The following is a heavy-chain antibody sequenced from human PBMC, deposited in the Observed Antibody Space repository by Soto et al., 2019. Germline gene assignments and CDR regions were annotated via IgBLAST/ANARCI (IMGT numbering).Heavy chain of an antibody. V-gene: IGHV3-13*01. CDR3: ARGVGGLRYFDPRPFDY. CDR1: GFTFSSYD. J-gene: IGHJ4*02. D-gene: IGHD3-9*01. CDR2: IGTAGDT. Sequence: GGSLRLSCAASGFTFSSYDMHWVRQATGKGLEWVSAIGTAGDTYYPGSVKGRFTISRENAKNSLYLQMNSLRAEDTAVYYCARGVGGLRYFDPRPFDYWGQGTLVTVSS.